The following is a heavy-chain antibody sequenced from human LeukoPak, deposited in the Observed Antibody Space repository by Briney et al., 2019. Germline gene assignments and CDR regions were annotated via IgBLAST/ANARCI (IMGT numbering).Heavy chain of an antibody. CDR3: ARELEAPGTYFMDV. CDR2: IRSDESST. V-gene: IGHV3-74*01. Sequence: GGSLRLSCAASGFTFNSYWMHWVRQAPGKGLVWVSRIRSDESSTIYADSVRGRFSISRDNAKNTLYLQMNSLRGEDTAVYYCARELEAPGTYFMDVWGKGTTVTVSS. D-gene: IGHD3-10*01. CDR1: GFTFNSYW. J-gene: IGHJ6*03.